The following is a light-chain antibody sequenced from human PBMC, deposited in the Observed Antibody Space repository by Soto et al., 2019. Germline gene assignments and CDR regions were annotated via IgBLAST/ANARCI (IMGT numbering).Light chain of an antibody. CDR1: QSVSSY. CDR3: HQHNNWWT. Sequence: IVVSLSPATLSLSTGERATLSCRASQSVSSYLALYQQKPGQAPRLLIYSTSSRATGIPARFSGSGSGTDFTLTITSLQSGDFGVYYCHQHNNWWTFGQGTKVDIK. J-gene: IGKJ1*01. V-gene: IGKV3-15*01. CDR2: STS.